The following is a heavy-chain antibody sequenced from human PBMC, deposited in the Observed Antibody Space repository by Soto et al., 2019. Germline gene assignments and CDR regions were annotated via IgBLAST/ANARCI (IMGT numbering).Heavy chain of an antibody. J-gene: IGHJ4*02. V-gene: IGHV3-33*05. CDR2: ISDDGSA. D-gene: IGHD1-1*01. CDR3: ARRWNYYLDF. CDR1: GFPFRAFG. Sequence: QMQLVESGGGVVQPGRSLRLSCVASGFPFRAFGMHWVRQAPGKGLEWVALISDDGSAYADSVKSRFTISRDDSRDTLFLHIDNLRPDDTGVYCCARRWNYYLDFWGQGTLVAVSS.